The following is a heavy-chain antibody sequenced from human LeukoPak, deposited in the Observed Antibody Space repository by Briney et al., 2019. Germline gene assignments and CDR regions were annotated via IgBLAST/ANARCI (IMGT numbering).Heavy chain of an antibody. V-gene: IGHV3-11*01. CDR3: ARDPAPGAFDI. J-gene: IGHJ3*02. CDR1: GFTFSDYY. Sequence: GGSLRLSCAASGFTFSDYYMSWIRQAPGKGLEWVSYISSSGSTIYYADSVKGRLTISRDNAKNSLYLQMNSLRAEDTAVYYCARDPAPGAFDIWGQGTMVTVSS. CDR2: ISSSGSTI.